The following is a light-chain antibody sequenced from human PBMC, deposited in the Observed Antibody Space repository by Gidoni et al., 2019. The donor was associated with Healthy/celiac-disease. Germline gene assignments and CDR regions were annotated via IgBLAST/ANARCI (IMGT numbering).Light chain of an antibody. J-gene: IGLJ1*01. V-gene: IGLV1-44*01. CDR3: SAWEDSLNGYV. CDR2: SNN. Sequence: QSLLTQPPSASGTPGQGVTISCSGSSSNIGSNTVNWYQQLPGTAPKLLIYSNNQRPSGVPDRFSGSKSGTAASLAISGLQSEDEADYYCSAWEDSLNGYVFGTGTKITVL. CDR1: SSNIGSNT.